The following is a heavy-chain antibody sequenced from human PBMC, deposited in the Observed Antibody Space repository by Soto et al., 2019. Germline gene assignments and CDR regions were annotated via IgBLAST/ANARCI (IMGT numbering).Heavy chain of an antibody. V-gene: IGHV3-23*01. CDR3: AKDKKTYYYDSSGYYSSSGPLH. D-gene: IGHD3-22*01. CDR1: GFTFSSYA. Sequence: GSLRLSCAASGFTFSSYAMSWVRQAPGKGLEWVSAISGSGGSTYYADSVKGRFTISRDNSKNTLYLQMNSLRAEDTAVYYCAKDKKTYYYDSSGYYSSSGPLHWGQGTLVTVSS. CDR2: ISGSGGST. J-gene: IGHJ4*02.